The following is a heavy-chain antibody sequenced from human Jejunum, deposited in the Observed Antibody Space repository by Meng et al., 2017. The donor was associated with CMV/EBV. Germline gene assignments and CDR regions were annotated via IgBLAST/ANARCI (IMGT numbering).Heavy chain of an antibody. Sequence: GSVSSTVDSWGWVRQRPGKGLEWSGTVFYSGSAQYSASLKSRVTISVDTSQNQFSLKVRSVTAADTAVYYCARLYDTSGYSNWYFDLWGRGTLVTVSS. CDR1: GSVSSTVDS. CDR3: ARLYDTSGYSNWYFDL. V-gene: IGHV4-39*01. D-gene: IGHD3-22*01. CDR2: VFYSGSA. J-gene: IGHJ2*01.